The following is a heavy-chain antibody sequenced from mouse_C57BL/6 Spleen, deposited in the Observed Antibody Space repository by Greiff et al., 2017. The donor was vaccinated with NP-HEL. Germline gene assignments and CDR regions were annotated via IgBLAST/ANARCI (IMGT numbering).Heavy chain of an antibody. D-gene: IGHD2-4*01. CDR2: IYPRSGNT. Sequence: VQLQQSGAELARPGASVKLSCKASGYTFTSYGISWVKQRTGQGLEWIGEIYPRSGNTYYNEKFKGKATLTADKSSSTAYMELRSLTSEDAAVYFCARWKYDYEGAEGAYWGQGTLVTVSA. CDR3: ARWKYDYEGAEGAY. J-gene: IGHJ3*01. CDR1: GYTFTSYG. V-gene: IGHV1-81*01.